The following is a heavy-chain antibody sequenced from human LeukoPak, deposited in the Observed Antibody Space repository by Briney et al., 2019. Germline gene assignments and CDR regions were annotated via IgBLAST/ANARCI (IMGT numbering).Heavy chain of an antibody. CDR2: IYYSGST. J-gene: IGHJ4*02. CDR3: ARDNGDITMGRGVPD. V-gene: IGHV4-39*07. CDR1: GGSISSSSYY. D-gene: IGHD3-10*01. Sequence: PPQTLSLTCTVSGGSISSSSYYWGCIRQPPGKGLEWIGSIYYSGSTYYNPSLKSRVTISVDTSKNQFSLKLSSVTAADTAVYYCARDNGDITMGRGVPDWGQGTLVTVSS.